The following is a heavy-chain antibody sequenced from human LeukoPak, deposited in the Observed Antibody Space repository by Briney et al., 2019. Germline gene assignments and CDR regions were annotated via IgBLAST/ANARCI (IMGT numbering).Heavy chain of an antibody. D-gene: IGHD5-24*01. CDR3: AKGAGYNNGDASDI. CDR1: GFTFHDYA. J-gene: IGHJ3*02. V-gene: IGHV3-43*02. Sequence: GGSLRLSCAASGFTFHDYAMHWVRQGPGKGLEWVSLISGGGDRTYYADSMKGRFTISRDNSKNSLYPQLNSLRTEDTALYYCAKGAGYNNGDASDIWGLGTMVTVSS. CDR2: ISGGGDRT.